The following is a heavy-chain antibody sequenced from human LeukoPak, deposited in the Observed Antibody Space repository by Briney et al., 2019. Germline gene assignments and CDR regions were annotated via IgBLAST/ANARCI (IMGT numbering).Heavy chain of an antibody. CDR3: ARDPRTNYYGIDFDWFDP. Sequence: PGGSLRLSCAASGFTVSSNYMSWVRQAPGKGLGWVSVIYSGGSTYYADSVKGRFTISRDNSKNTLYLQMNSLRAEDTAVYYCARDPRTNYYGIDFDWFDPWGQGTLVTVSS. CDR1: GFTVSSNY. J-gene: IGHJ5*02. CDR2: IYSGGST. V-gene: IGHV3-66*01. D-gene: IGHD3-10*01.